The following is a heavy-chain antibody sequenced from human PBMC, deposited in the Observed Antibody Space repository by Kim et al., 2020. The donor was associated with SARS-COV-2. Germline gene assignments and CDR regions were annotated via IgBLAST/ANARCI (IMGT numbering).Heavy chain of an antibody. V-gene: IGHV3-21*01. CDR1: GFTFSSYS. CDR3: ASLFPSLDQLLRPYYYYGMDV. D-gene: IGHD2-2*01. Sequence: GGSLRLSCAASGFTFSSYSMNWVRQAPGKGLEWVSSISSSSYIYYADSVKGRFTISRDNAKNSLYLQMNSLRAEDTAVYYCASLFPSLDQLLRPYYYYGMDVWGQGTTVTVSS. J-gene: IGHJ6*02. CDR2: ISSSSYI.